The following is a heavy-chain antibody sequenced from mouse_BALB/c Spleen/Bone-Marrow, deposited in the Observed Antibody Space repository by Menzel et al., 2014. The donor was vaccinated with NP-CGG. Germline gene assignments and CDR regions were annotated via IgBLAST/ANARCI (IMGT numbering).Heavy chain of an antibody. CDR2: INPSNGGT. Sequence: GAELVKPGASVKLSCKASGYTFTSYYMYWVKQRPGQGLEWFGEINPSNGGTNFNEKFKNKATLTVNKSSSTAYMQLSSLTSEDSAVYYCSRGRRDALDYWGQGTSVTVSS. CDR3: SRGRRDALDY. V-gene: IGHV1S81*02. CDR1: GYTFTSYY. J-gene: IGHJ4*01.